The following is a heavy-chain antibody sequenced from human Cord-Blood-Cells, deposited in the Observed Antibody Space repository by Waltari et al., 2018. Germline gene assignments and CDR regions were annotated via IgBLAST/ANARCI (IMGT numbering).Heavy chain of an antibody. CDR1: GFTFSSYW. CDR3: ASAGGFDWGPDAFDI. J-gene: IGHJ3*02. CDR2: ISSDGSST. D-gene: IGHD7-27*01. V-gene: IGHV3-74*01. Sequence: EVQLVESGGGLFQPRGSLRRSCAVSGFTFSSYWMHPVRKAPGKELVCVERISSDGSSTSYGDSVKGRFTIARDNVKTTLYLQMSSLRAEDTAVYYWASAGGFDWGPDAFDIWGQGTMVTVSS.